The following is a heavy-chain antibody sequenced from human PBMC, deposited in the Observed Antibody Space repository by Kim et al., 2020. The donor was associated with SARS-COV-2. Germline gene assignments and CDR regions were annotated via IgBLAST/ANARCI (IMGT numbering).Heavy chain of an antibody. D-gene: IGHD3-10*01. Sequence: TNYADSGKGRFTISRDNSKNTLYLQMNSLRAEDTAVYYCARAYASGWFDPWGQGTLVTVSS. J-gene: IGHJ5*02. V-gene: IGHV3-66*01. CDR3: ARAYASGWFDP. CDR2: T.